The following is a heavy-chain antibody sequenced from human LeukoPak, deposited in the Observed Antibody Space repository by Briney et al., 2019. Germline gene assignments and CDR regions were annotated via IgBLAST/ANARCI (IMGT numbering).Heavy chain of an antibody. CDR1: GDSISSRSYS. J-gene: IGHJ5*02. Sequence: PETLSLTCTVSGDSISSRSYSWGWIRQPPGKGLEWIGIIYSSGTTFYNPSHKSRVTISVDTSKNQISLKLSSVTAADTAVYYCARARPIAVADLEYNWFDPWGQGTLVTVSS. CDR3: ARARPIAVADLEYNWFDP. V-gene: IGHV4-39*01. D-gene: IGHD6-19*01. CDR2: IYSSGTT.